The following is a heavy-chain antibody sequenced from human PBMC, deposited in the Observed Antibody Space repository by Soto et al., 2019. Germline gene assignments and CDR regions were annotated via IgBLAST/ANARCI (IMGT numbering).Heavy chain of an antibody. D-gene: IGHD6-6*01. J-gene: IGHJ6*02. Sequence: EVQLVESGGGLIQPGGSLRLSCAASGFTVSSNYMSWVRQAPGKGLEWVSVIYSGGSTYYADSVKGRFTISRDNSKNTLYLQMNSLRAEDTAVYYCASVQRSSSVYYYYGMDVWGQGTTVTVSS. CDR1: GFTVSSNY. CDR3: ASVQRSSSVYYYYGMDV. V-gene: IGHV3-53*01. CDR2: IYSGGST.